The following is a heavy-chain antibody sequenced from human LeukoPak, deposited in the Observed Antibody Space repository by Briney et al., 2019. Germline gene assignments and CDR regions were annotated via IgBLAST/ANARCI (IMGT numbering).Heavy chain of an antibody. D-gene: IGHD6-13*01. CDR3: ARKAQQLVPFDY. Sequence: SETLSLTCTVSGGSISSSSYYWGWIRQPPGKGLEWIGSIYYSGSTYYNPSLKSRVTISVDTSKNQFSLKLSSVTAADTAVYYCARKAQQLVPFDYWGQGTLVTVSS. V-gene: IGHV4-39*07. CDR2: IYYSGST. J-gene: IGHJ4*02. CDR1: GGSISSSSYY.